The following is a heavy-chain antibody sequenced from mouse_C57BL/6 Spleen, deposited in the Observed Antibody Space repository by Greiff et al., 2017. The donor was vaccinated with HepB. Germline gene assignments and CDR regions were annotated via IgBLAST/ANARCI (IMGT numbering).Heavy chain of an antibody. CDR1: GYTFTSYW. CDR2: IYPSDSET. D-gene: IGHD2-5*01. Sequence: VKQSCKASGYTFTSYWMDWVKQRPGQGLEWIGNIYPSDSETHYNQKFKDKATLTVDKSSSTAYMQLSSLTSEDSAVYYCAREDYYSIFDYWGQGTTLTVSS. V-gene: IGHV1-61*01. CDR3: AREDYYSIFDY. J-gene: IGHJ2*01.